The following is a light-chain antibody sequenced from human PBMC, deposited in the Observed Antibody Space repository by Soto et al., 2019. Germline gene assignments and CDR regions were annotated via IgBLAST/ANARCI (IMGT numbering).Light chain of an antibody. J-gene: IGKJ1*01. CDR2: KAS. CDR1: KNISSR. CDR3: QEYQSYSRR. V-gene: IGKV1-5*03. Sequence: DIGIYQTPATPSASVGEKVTLTCGASKNISSRLAWYQQKPGKAPKLLIEKASSLESRVPSRFSGSGSGTDFTLTISILKPDDDASYYFQEYQSYSRRFGQGTKVDIK.